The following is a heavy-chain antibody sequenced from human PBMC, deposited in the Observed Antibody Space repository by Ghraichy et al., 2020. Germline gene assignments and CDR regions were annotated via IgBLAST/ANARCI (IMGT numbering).Heavy chain of an antibody. CDR1: GFTFSSFW. J-gene: IGHJ6*02. D-gene: IGHD3-9*01. Sequence: GGSLRLSCAASGFTFSSFWINWVRQAPGKGLEWVANINQDGSVKQYVDSVKGRFTISRDNGKSSLYLQMNSLRVDDPAVYFCPGEILTPPGMDVWGQGTTVTVSS. V-gene: IGHV3-7*01. CDR3: PGEILTPPGMDV. CDR2: INQDGSVK.